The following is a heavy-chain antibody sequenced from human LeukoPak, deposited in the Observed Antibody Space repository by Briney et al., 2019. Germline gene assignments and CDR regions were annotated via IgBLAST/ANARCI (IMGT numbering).Heavy chain of an antibody. J-gene: IGHJ4*02. D-gene: IGHD3-10*01. Sequence: GGSLRLSCAASGFIFRSYGIHWVRQAPAKGLEWVAVIWYDGSNKYYGGSVKGRFTISRDNSKNTVYLQMNSLRGEDTAVYYCVRDAFGSFGEYNYWGQGALVTVSS. CDR2: IWYDGSNK. CDR3: VRDAFGSFGEYNY. CDR1: GFIFRSYG. V-gene: IGHV3-33*01.